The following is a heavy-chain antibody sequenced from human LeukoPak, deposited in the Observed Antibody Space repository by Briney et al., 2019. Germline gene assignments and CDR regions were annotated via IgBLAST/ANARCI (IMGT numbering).Heavy chain of an antibody. CDR3: ARGIKDYYGSGTGYDAFDI. Sequence: GGSLRLSCAASGFTFSSYWIHWVRQAPGKGLEWVSYISSSGSTIYYADSVKGRFTISRDNAKNSLYLQMNSLRAEDTAVYYCARGIKDYYGSGTGYDAFDIWGQGTMVTVSS. CDR1: GFTFSSYW. CDR2: ISSSGSTI. V-gene: IGHV3-48*04. J-gene: IGHJ3*02. D-gene: IGHD3-10*01.